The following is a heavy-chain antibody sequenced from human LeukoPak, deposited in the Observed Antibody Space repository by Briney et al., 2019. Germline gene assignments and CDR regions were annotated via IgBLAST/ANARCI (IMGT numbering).Heavy chain of an antibody. CDR1: GGTFSSYA. D-gene: IGHD2-15*01. CDR2: IIPIFGTA. J-gene: IGHJ4*02. Sequence: SVKVSCKASGGTFSSYAISWVRQAPGQGLEWMGGIIPIFGTANYAQKFQGRVTITADESTSTAYMELSSLRSEDTAVYYCAREGFSGGSCDYWGQGTLVTVSS. V-gene: IGHV1-69*13. CDR3: AREGFSGGSCDY.